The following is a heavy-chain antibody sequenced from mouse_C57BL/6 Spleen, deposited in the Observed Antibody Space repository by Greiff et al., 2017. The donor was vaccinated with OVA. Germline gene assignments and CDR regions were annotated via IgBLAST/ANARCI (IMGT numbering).Heavy chain of an antibody. CDR3: ARSDYYGSSYVDY. J-gene: IGHJ2*01. CDR1: GYTFTSYT. D-gene: IGHD1-1*01. Sequence: VKLVESGAELARPGASVKMSCKASGYTFTSYTMHWVNQRPGQGLEWIGYINPSSGYTKYNQKFKDKATLTADKSSSTAYMQLSSLTSEDSAVYYCARSDYYGSSYVDYWGQGTTLTVSS. V-gene: IGHV1-4*01. CDR2: INPSSGYT.